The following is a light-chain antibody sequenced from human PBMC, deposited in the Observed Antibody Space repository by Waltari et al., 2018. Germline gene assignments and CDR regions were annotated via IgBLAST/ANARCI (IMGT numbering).Light chain of an antibody. V-gene: IGLV4-69*01. CDR1: SGHRSYA. Sequence: QLVLTQSPSASLGASVNLTCTLSSGHRSYAIAWHQQQPEKGPRFLMKVNSDGSHTKGDGIPVRFSGSSSGAERYLTISGLQSEDEADYYCQTWGTGIQVFGGGTKLSV. J-gene: IGLJ3*02. CDR3: QTWGTGIQV. CDR2: VNSDGSH.